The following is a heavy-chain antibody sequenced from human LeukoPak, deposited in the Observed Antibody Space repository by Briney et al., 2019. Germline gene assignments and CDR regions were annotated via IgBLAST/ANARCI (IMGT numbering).Heavy chain of an antibody. D-gene: IGHD1-26*01. CDR2: MNPNSGDT. CDR1: GYTFTNYD. CDR3: ARTGMGGNVWIDS. Sequence: VASVKVSCKASGYTFTNYDINWVRQATGQGLEWMGWMNPNSGDTGYAENFQGRVTLTRDTPTSPAYMELTSLTSDDTAMFYCARTGMGGNVWIDSWGQGALVTVSS. V-gene: IGHV1-8*01. J-gene: IGHJ5*01.